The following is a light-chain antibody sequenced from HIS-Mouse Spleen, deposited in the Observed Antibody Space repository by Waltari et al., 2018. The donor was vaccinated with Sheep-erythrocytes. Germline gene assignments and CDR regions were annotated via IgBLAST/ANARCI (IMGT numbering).Light chain of an antibody. CDR3: CSYAGSYNHV. V-gene: IGLV2-11*01. CDR2: DVS. J-gene: IGLJ1*01. CDR1: SSDVGGYNY. Sequence: QSALTQPRSVSGSPGQSVTISCTGTSSDVGGYNYISWYQQHTGKAPKPMIYDVSQRPSGVPDRFSGSKSGNTASLTISGLQAEDEADYYCCSYAGSYNHVFATGTKVTVL.